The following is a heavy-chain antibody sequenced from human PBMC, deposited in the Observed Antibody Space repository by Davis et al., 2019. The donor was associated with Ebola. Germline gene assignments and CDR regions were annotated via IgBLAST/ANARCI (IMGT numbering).Heavy chain of an antibody. CDR3: ARGGNWNVFDY. CDR2: ISGSGSRI. D-gene: IGHD1-1*01. J-gene: IGHJ4*02. V-gene: IGHV3-23*01. CDR1: GFTFSSYA. Sequence: GESLKISCAASGFTFSSYAMSWVRQAPGKGLEWVSSISGSGSRIYYADSVKGRFTISRDNSKNTLYLQMNSLRAEDTAVYYCARGGNWNVFDYWGQGTLVTVSS.